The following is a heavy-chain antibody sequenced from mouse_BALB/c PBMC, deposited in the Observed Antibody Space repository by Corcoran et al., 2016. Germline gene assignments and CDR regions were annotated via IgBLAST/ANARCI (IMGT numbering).Heavy chain of an antibody. J-gene: IGHJ2*01. CDR2: INPYNDGT. D-gene: IGHD2-4*01. V-gene: IGHV1S136*01. Sequence: EVKLQQSGPELVKPGASVKMSCTASGYTFSSYVMHWVKQKPGQGLEWIGYINPYNDGTKYNEKFKGKATLTSDKSSSTAYMELSRLTSEDSAVYYCASMITYYFDYWGQGTTLTVSS. CDR1: GYTFSSYV. CDR3: ASMITYYFDY.